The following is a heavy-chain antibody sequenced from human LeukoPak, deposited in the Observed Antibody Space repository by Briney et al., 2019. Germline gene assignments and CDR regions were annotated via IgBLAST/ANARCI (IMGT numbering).Heavy chain of an antibody. CDR3: AKMQGYFDY. V-gene: IGHV3-23*01. CDR1: GSIPFNSYS. J-gene: IGHJ4*02. Sequence: GSLRLSCAASGSIPFNSYSMSWVRQAPGKGLEWVSAITSSGETTYYADSVKGRFTISRDNSKNMVYLQMNSLRAEDAATYYCAKMQGYFDYWGQGSLVTVSS. CDR2: ITSSGETT.